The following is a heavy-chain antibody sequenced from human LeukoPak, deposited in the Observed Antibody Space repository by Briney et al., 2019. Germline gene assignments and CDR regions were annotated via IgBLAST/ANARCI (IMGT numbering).Heavy chain of an antibody. D-gene: IGHD6-19*01. Sequence: GASVKVSFKASGGTFSSYAISWVRQAPGQGLEWMGGIIPIFGTANYAQKFQGRVTITADESTSTAYMELSRLRSDDTAVYYCARSPSSGWYYYFDYWGQGTLVTVSS. CDR3: ARSPSSGWYYYFDY. J-gene: IGHJ4*02. CDR1: GGTFSSYA. CDR2: IIPIFGTA. V-gene: IGHV1-69*13.